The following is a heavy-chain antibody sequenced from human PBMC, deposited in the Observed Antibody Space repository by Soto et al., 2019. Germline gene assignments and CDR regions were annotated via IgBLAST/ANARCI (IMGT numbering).Heavy chain of an antibody. CDR1: GGTFSSYA. V-gene: IGHV1-69*13. J-gene: IGHJ6*02. D-gene: IGHD2-15*01. Sequence: SVKVSCKASGGTFSSYAISWVRQAPGQGLEWMGGIIPIFGTAHYAQKFQGRVTITADESTSTAYMELSSLRSEDTAVYYCARGRIVVVVAATPRYYGMDVWGQGTTVTVSS. CDR3: ARGRIVVVVAATPRYYGMDV. CDR2: IIPIFGTA.